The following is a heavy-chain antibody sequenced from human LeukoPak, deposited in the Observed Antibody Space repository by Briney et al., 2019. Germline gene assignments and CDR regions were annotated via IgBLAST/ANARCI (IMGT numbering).Heavy chain of an antibody. D-gene: IGHD2-21*01. V-gene: IGHV3-21*01. CDR3: ASFSVVPYYFDY. J-gene: IGHJ4*02. CDR2: ISRSSTYI. CDR1: GFTFSTYS. Sequence: GGSLRLSCAASGFTFSTYSMNWVRQAPGKGLEWVSSISRSSTYISYADSVKGRFTISRDNAKSSLFLQMNSLRAEDTAVYYCASFSVVPYYFDYWGQGTLVTVSS.